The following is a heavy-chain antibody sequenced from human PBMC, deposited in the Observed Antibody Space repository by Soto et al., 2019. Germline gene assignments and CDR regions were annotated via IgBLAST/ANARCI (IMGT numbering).Heavy chain of an antibody. CDR1: GGTFSSYA. CDR2: IIPVFGIV. J-gene: IGHJ4*02. D-gene: IGHD3-3*02. CDR3: ASQHLAGYFFDF. V-gene: IGHV1-69*01. Sequence: QVQLVQSGAEVKKPGSSVKVSCKASGGTFSSYAISWVRQAPGQGIEWVGGIIPVFGIVNSAQKFQGRVTITADESTTTAYMELSSLRSEDTAVYYCASQHLAGYFFDFWGQGTLVTVSS.